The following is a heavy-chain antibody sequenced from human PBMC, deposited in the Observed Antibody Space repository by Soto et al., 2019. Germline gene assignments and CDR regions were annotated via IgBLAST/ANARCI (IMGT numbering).Heavy chain of an antibody. CDR2: TYYRSKWYN. Sequence: PSHTLSRTCAICGDSVSSNRAAWNWIRQSPSRGLEWLGRTYYRSKWYNDYAVSVKSRITINPDTSKNQFSLQLNSVTPEDTAVYYCARAGFTMFGVVSIGYYYMAVWGKGTTVTVSS. J-gene: IGHJ6*03. D-gene: IGHD3-3*01. CDR3: ARAGFTMFGVVSIGYYYMAV. CDR1: GDSVSSNRAA. V-gene: IGHV6-1*01.